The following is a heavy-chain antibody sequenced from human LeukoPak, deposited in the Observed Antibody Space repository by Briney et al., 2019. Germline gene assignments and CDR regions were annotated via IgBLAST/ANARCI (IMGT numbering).Heavy chain of an antibody. D-gene: IGHD6-19*01. V-gene: IGHV3-23*01. J-gene: IGHJ4*02. Sequence: GGSLRLPCAASGFTFSSYAMSWVRQAPGKGLEWVSAISGSGGSTYYADSVKGRFTISRDNSKNTLYLQMNSLRAEDTAVYYCASHRAVAGTYYFDYWGQGTLVTVSS. CDR2: ISGSGGST. CDR3: ASHRAVAGTYYFDY. CDR1: GFTFSSYA.